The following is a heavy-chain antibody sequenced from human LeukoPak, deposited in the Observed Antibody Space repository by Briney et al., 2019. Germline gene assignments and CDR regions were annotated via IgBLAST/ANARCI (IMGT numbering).Heavy chain of an antibody. CDR2: INPNSGGT. D-gene: IGHD3-3*01. CDR1: GYTFTVYY. V-gene: IGHV1-2*02. Sequence: ASVTVSFKASGYTFTVYYMHWVRQAPGQGLGWMGWINPNSGGTNYAQKFQGRVTMTRDTSISTAYMELSRLRSDDTAVYYCARDEYYDFWSGYPPHFDYWGQGTLVTVSS. CDR3: ARDEYYDFWSGYPPHFDY. J-gene: IGHJ4*02.